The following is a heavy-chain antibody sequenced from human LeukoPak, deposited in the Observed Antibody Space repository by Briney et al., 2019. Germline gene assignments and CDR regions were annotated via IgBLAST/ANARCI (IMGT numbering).Heavy chain of an antibody. Sequence: GGSLRLSCSASGFTFSSYAMHWVRQAPGKGLEYVSAISSNGGSTYYADSVKGRFTISRDNSKNTLYLQMSSLRAEDTAVYYCVKGITMIVVVTWFDPWGQGTLVTVSS. CDR3: VKGITMIVVVTWFDP. J-gene: IGHJ5*02. D-gene: IGHD3-22*01. CDR1: GFTFSSYA. V-gene: IGHV3-64D*06. CDR2: ISSNGGST.